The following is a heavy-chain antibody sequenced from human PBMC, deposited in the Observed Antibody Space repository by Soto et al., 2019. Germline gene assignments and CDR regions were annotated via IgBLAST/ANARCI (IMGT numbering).Heavy chain of an antibody. CDR3: ARQYYYGSGSYGDYYYYGMDV. Sequence: SETLSLTCTVSGGSISSSSYYWGGIRQPPGKGLEWIGSIYYSGITYYNPSLKSRVTISVDTSKNQFSLKLSSVTAADTAVYYCARQYYYGSGSYGDYYYYGMDVWGQGTTATVSS. V-gene: IGHV4-39*01. D-gene: IGHD3-10*01. CDR1: GGSISSSSYY. CDR2: IYYSGIT. J-gene: IGHJ6*02.